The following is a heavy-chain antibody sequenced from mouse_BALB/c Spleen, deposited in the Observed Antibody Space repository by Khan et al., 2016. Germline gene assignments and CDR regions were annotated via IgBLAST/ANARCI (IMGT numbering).Heavy chain of an antibody. V-gene: IGHV14-3*02. D-gene: IGHD1-1*01. CDR2: IDPANGNT. CDR3: ARITA. CDR1: GFNIKDTY. Sequence: VQLKQSGAELVKPGASVKLSCTASGFNIKDTYMHWVKQRPEQGLEWIGRIDPANGNTKYDPKLQGKATITEDKTSNTAYLPLSSLTSEDTAVYYCARITAWGQGTPLTVSS. J-gene: IGHJ2*01.